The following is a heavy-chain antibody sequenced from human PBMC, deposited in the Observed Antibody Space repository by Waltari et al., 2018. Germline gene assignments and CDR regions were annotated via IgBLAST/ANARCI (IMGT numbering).Heavy chain of an antibody. Sequence: EVQLVESGGGLVKPGGSLRLSCAASGFTFSSYSMNWVRQAPGKGLGWVSSISSSSSYIYYADSVKGRFTISRDKAKNSLYLQMNSLRAEDTAVYYCARKRYSSGRGFFDYWGQGTLVIVSS. J-gene: IGHJ4*02. D-gene: IGHD6-19*01. CDR1: GFTFSSYS. CDR3: ARKRYSSGRGFFDY. V-gene: IGHV3-21*01. CDR2: ISSSSSYI.